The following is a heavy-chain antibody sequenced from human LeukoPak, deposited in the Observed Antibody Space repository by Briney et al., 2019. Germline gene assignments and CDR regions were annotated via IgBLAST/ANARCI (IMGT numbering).Heavy chain of an antibody. CDR1: GGSISSGSYY. Sequence: PSETLSLTCIVSGGSISSGSYYWSWIRQPAGKGLEWIGRIYTSGSTNYNPSLKSRVTISVDTSKNQFSLKLSSVTAADTAVYYCARDVAIFGVVDAFDIWGQGTMVTVSS. CDR3: ARDVAIFGVVDAFDI. CDR2: IYTSGST. D-gene: IGHD3-3*02. V-gene: IGHV4-61*02. J-gene: IGHJ3*02.